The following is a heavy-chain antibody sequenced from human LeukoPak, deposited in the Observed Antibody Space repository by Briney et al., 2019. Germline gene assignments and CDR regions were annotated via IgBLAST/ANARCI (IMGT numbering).Heavy chain of an antibody. Sequence: GGSLRLSCAASGFTVSSNYMSWVRQAPGKGLEWVSVIYSGGSTYYADSVKGRFTISRDNSKNTLYLQMNSRRAEDTAVYYCARDDTDFWSGGKYYFDYWGQGTLVTVSS. D-gene: IGHD3-3*01. CDR3: ARDDTDFWSGGKYYFDY. CDR1: GFTVSSNY. CDR2: IYSGGST. J-gene: IGHJ4*02. V-gene: IGHV3-53*01.